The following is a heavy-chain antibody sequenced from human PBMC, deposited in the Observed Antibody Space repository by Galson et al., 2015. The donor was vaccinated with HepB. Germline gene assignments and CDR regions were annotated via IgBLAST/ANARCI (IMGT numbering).Heavy chain of an antibody. CDR3: ARAIRGWFDY. CDR1: GFTFSSYS. Sequence: SLRLSCAASGFTFSSYSMNWVRQAPGKGLEWVSSISSSSSYIYYADSVRGRFTISRDNAKNSLYLQMNSLRAEDTAVYYCARAIRGWFDYWGQGTLVTVSS. D-gene: IGHD6-19*01. CDR2: ISSSSSYI. V-gene: IGHV3-21*01. J-gene: IGHJ4*02.